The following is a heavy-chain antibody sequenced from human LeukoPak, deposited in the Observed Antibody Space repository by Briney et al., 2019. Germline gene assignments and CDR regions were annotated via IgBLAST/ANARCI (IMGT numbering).Heavy chain of an antibody. CDR1: GGSISSSSNY. V-gene: IGHV4-39*07. CDR2: IYYSGRT. CDR3: ARVWYYDSSGYYFDY. D-gene: IGHD3-22*01. J-gene: IGHJ4*02. Sequence: SETLSLTCTVSGGSISSSSNYWGWIRQPPGKGLEWIGSIYYSGRTYYNSSLKSRVTISVDTSKNQFSLKLSSVTAADTAVYYCARVWYYDSSGYYFDYWGQGTLATVSS.